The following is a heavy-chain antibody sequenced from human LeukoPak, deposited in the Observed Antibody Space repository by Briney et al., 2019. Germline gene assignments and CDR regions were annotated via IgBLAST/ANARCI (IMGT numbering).Heavy chain of an antibody. V-gene: IGHV1-69*04. CDR3: ARDNEGVATYY. CDR2: IIPILGIA. J-gene: IGHJ4*02. Sequence: WMGRIIPILGIANYAQKFQGRVTITADKSTSTAYMELSSLRSEDTAVYYCARDNEGVATYYWGQGTLVTVSS. D-gene: IGHD5-12*01.